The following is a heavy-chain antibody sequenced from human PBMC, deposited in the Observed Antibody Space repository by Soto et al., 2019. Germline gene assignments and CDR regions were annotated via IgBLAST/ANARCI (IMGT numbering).Heavy chain of an antibody. V-gene: IGHV3-11*01. Sequence: PGGSLRLSCAASGFTFSDYYMSWIRQAPGKGLEWVSYISSSGSTIYYADSVKGRFTISRDNAKNSLYLQMNSLRAEDTAVYYCARKGFSGRNWNEYVGWFDPWGQGTLVTVSS. CDR3: ARKGFSGRNWNEYVGWFDP. CDR1: GFTFSDYY. J-gene: IGHJ5*02. D-gene: IGHD1-1*01. CDR2: ISSSGSTI.